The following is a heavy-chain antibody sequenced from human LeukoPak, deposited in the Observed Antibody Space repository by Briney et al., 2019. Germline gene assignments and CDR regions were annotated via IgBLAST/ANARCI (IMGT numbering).Heavy chain of an antibody. V-gene: IGHV3-66*01. Sequence: GGSLRLSCAAFGVTVSNNYMNWVRQAPGQGLEWVAIIYSDGSTYYPDSLKDRFSISRDNSKNTLYLQMDSLTVEDAALYYCARAVVLGAPDTDYFDYWGQGTLVTVSS. J-gene: IGHJ4*02. CDR3: ARAVVLGAPDTDYFDY. D-gene: IGHD3-16*01. CDR2: IYSDGST. CDR1: GVTVSNNY.